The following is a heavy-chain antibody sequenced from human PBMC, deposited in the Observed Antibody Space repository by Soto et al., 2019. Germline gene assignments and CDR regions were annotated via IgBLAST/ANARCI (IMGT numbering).Heavy chain of an antibody. Sequence: SETLSLTCAISGDSIGNFYWSWIRQPAGKGLESLGRLSASGRTNYSPSLQSRVTMSLDRSKNRFSLRLTSVSAADTAVYFCARGMGRYFDIWGRGTLVTVSS. CDR3: ARGMGRYFDI. CDR1: GDSIGNFY. J-gene: IGHJ2*01. CDR2: LSASGRT. D-gene: IGHD2-8*01. V-gene: IGHV4-4*07.